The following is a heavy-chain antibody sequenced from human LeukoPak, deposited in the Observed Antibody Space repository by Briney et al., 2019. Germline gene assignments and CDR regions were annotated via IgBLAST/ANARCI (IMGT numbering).Heavy chain of an antibody. CDR1: GGSISSSGYS. CDR2: IYYSGST. V-gene: IGHV4-39*01. D-gene: IGHD5-18*01. CDR3: ARHVAHGGYSRGADY. Sequence: SETLPLTCTVSGGSISSSGYSWGWIRQPPKEGLEWIGTIYYSGSTYYNPSLKSRVTISVDKSKNQFSLKLSSVTAADTAVYYCARHVAHGGYSRGADYWGQGTLVTVSS. J-gene: IGHJ4*02.